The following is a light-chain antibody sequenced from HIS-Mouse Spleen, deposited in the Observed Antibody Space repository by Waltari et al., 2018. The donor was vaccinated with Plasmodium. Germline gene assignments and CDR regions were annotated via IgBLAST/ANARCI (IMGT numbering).Light chain of an antibody. Sequence: DIQMTHSPSSLSASVGGSVTITCRSSQGIRNYLAWSQQKPGKAPKSLIYDASSLQSGVPSKFSGSGSGTDFTLTISSLQPEDIATYYCQQYNSHPLTFGGGTKVEIK. CDR2: DAS. CDR3: QQYNSHPLT. J-gene: IGKJ4*01. CDR1: QGIRNY. V-gene: IGKV1-16*02.